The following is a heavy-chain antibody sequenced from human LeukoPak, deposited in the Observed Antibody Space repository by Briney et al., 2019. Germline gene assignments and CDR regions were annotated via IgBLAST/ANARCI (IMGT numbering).Heavy chain of an antibody. J-gene: IGHJ5*02. Sequence: GASVKVSCKASGGTFSSYAISWVRQAPGQGLEWMGGIIPIFGTANYAQKFQGRVTITTDESTSTAYMELRSLRSEDTAVYYCARGEMATSWFDPWGQGTLVAVSS. CDR2: IIPIFGTA. CDR3: ARGEMATSWFDP. D-gene: IGHD5-24*01. V-gene: IGHV1-69*05. CDR1: GGTFSSYA.